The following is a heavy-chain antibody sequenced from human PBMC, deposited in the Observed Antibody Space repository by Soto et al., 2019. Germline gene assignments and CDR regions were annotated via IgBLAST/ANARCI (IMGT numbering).Heavy chain of an antibody. Sequence: PGESLKISCQGSGYSFTTYWIGWVRQIPGKGLEWMGIIYPDDSDTRYSPSFQGQVTISADKSISTAYLQWSSLKASDTAMYYCARLGSAAGLSNYGMDVWGQGTTVTVSS. CDR1: GYSFTTYW. D-gene: IGHD6-13*01. J-gene: IGHJ6*02. CDR2: IYPDDSDT. CDR3: ARLGSAAGLSNYGMDV. V-gene: IGHV5-51*01.